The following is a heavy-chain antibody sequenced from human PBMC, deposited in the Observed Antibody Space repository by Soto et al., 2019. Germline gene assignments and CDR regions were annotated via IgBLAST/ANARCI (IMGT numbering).Heavy chain of an antibody. J-gene: IGHJ3*02. CDR1: GYPVTAYY. Sequence: QLHLVQSGAVVKKPGASVTVSCSASGYPVTAYYMHWVRQAPGRGLEWMGGINPATGAAKYTQPFQGRVTMTRDTSTSTVFMELSGLTSEDTAVFYCARGGGVGVAGSAAFEMWGQGTVVTVSS. D-gene: IGHD3-3*01. V-gene: IGHV1-2*02. CDR2: INPATGAA. CDR3: ARGGGVGVAGSAAFEM.